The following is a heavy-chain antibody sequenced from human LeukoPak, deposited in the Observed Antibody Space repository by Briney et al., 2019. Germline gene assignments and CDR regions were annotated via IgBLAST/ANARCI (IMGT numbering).Heavy chain of an antibody. J-gene: IGHJ5*02. D-gene: IGHD3-3*01. V-gene: IGHV3-11*01. CDR1: GFTFSDYY. Sequence: GGSLRLSCAASGFTFSDYYMSWIRHAPGKGLELVSYISSSGSTIYYADSVKGRFTISRDNAKNSLYLQMNSLRAEDTAVYYCARDSRSYYDFWSGLNWFDPWGQGTLVTVSS. CDR2: ISSSGSTI. CDR3: ARDSRSYYDFWSGLNWFDP.